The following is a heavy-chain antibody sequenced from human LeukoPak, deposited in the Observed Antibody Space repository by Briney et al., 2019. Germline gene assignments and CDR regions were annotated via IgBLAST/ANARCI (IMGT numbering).Heavy chain of an antibody. V-gene: IGHV3-23*01. Sequence: PGGSLRLSCAASGFTFSDHAMSWVRQAPRQGLEWVSSVSYLGDNTFYADSVKGRFTISRDNSKNTLYLQMNSLRAEDTAVYYCATEGDSGYDYYYYYYMDVWGKGTTVTVSS. D-gene: IGHD5-12*01. CDR2: VSYLGDNT. CDR3: ATEGDSGYDYYYYYYMDV. J-gene: IGHJ6*03. CDR1: GFTFSDHA.